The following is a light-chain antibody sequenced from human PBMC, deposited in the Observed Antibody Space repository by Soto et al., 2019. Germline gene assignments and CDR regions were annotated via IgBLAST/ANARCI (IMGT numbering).Light chain of an antibody. Sequence: EIVMTQSPATLSVSPGERATLSCRASQSVRSNLAWYQQKPGQAPRLLIYGASTRATGIPARFSGSGSGTEFTLTICSLQSEDFTVYYCQQYNNWPRTFGQGTKV. CDR3: QQYNNWPRT. CDR1: QSVRSN. V-gene: IGKV3-15*01. J-gene: IGKJ1*01. CDR2: GAS.